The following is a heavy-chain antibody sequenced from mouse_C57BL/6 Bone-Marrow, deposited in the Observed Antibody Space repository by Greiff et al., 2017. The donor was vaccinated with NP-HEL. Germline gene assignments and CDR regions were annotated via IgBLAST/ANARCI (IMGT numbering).Heavy chain of an antibody. Sequence: VQLQQPGAELVKPGASVKLSCKASGYTFTSYWMHWVKQRPGQGLEWIGEIDPSDSYTNYNQKFKGKATLTVDTSSSTAYMQLSSLTSEDSAVSAGASGVCYGGSSLCWCGRGTLITVSA. CDR2: IDPSDSYT. CDR1: GYTFTSYW. D-gene: IGHD1-1*01. CDR3: ASGVCYGGSSLCW. J-gene: IGHJ3*02. V-gene: IGHV1-50*01.